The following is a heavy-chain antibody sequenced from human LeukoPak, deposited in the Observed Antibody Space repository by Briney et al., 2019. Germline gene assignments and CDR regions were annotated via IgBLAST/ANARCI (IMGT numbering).Heavy chain of an antibody. CDR3: ARDRATQEGSVVVVVAATSPTNWFDP. Sequence: RWASVKVSCKASGYTFTGYYMHWVRQAPGQGLEWMGWINPNSGGTNYAQKFQGRVTMTRDTSISTAYMELSRLRSDDTAVYYCARDRATQEGSVVVVVAATSPTNWFDPWDQGTLVTVSS. D-gene: IGHD2-15*01. V-gene: IGHV1-2*02. CDR1: GYTFTGYY. CDR2: INPNSGGT. J-gene: IGHJ5*02.